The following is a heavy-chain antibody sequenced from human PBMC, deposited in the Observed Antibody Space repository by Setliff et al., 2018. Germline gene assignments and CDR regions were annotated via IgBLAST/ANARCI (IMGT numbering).Heavy chain of an antibody. CDR3: ARSGYYSIDAFDI. CDR2: IYYSGST. CDR1: GGSISGGGYY. V-gene: IGHV4-31*02. Sequence: SETLSLTCTVSGGSISGGGYYWSWIRQHPRKGLEWIGYIYYSGSTNYTPSLKSRVTLSVDTSRNHFSLKLNSVTAADTAVYCCARSGYYSIDAFDIWGQGTMVTVSS. J-gene: IGHJ3*02. D-gene: IGHD3-22*01.